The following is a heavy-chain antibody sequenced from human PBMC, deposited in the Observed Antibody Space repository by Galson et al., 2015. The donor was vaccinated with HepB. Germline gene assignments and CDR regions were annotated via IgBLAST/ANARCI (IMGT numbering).Heavy chain of an antibody. CDR3: ARLQDAVAGPLDY. CDR2: IDPSDSYT. D-gene: IGHD6-19*01. CDR1: GYSFTDYW. V-gene: IGHV5-10-1*01. Sequence: QSGAEVKKPGESLKISCKASGYSFTDYWIGWVRHMPGKGLEWMGRIDPSDSYTNYSPSFQGHVTISADKSISTAYLQWSSLKASDTAMYYCARLQDAVAGPLDYWGQGTLVTVSS. J-gene: IGHJ4*02.